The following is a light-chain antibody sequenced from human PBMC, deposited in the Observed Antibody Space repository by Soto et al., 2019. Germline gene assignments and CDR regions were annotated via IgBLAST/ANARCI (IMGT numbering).Light chain of an antibody. J-gene: IGLJ1*01. CDR2: EVV. Sequence: QSVLTQPPSASGSPGQSVTISCTGTKSDIGVYDFVSWYQQHPGKAPRLIIYEVVQRPSRVPDRFSGSKSGNTASLTVSGLQAADEADYFCTSYAGSNTDVSRSGTKVTV. CDR1: KSDIGVYDF. CDR3: TSYAGSNTDV. V-gene: IGLV2-8*01.